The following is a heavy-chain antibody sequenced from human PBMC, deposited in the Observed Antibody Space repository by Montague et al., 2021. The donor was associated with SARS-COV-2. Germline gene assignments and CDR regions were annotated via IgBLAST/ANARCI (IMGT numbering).Heavy chain of an antibody. J-gene: IGHJ5*02. CDR3: WRSIGP. CDR2: ICGTGGNI. CDR1: GFTFSTYT. V-gene: IGHV3-21*04. Sequence: SLRLSCAASGFTFSTYTMNWVRQAPGQGLEWVSAICGTGGNIYYADSVKGRFTVSRDNAKNSLYLQMNSLRPEDTGVYYCWRSIGPWGQGTLVTVSS. D-gene: IGHD2-15*01.